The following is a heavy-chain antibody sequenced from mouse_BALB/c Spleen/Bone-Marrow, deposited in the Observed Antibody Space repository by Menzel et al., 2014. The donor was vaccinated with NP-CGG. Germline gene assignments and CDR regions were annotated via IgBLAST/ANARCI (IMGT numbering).Heavy chain of an antibody. CDR3: ARGTTVVVDH. CDR2: INPFNDGI. Sequence: EVQLQQSGPELVKPGASVKMSCMASGYTFTSYVMHWVKQKPGQGLEWIGYINPFNDGIEYNEKFKVKATLTSDKSSSTAYMELSSLTSEDSAVYYCARGTTVVVDHWAQGTTLTFSS. CDR1: GYTFTSYV. J-gene: IGHJ2*01. V-gene: IGHV1-14*01. D-gene: IGHD1-1*01.